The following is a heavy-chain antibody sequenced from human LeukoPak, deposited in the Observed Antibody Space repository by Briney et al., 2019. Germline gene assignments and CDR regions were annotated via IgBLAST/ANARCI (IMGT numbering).Heavy chain of an antibody. CDR2: IKSKTDGGTT. V-gene: IGHV3-15*01. CDR1: GFTFSNAW. Sequence: PGGSLRLSCAASGFTFSNAWMSWVRQAPGKGLEWVGRIKSKTDGGTTDYAAPVKGRFTISRDDSKNTLYLQMNSLKTEDTAVYYCTTSPLFTAAGTNYWGQGTLVTVSS. CDR3: TTSPLFTAAGTNY. J-gene: IGHJ4*02. D-gene: IGHD6-13*01.